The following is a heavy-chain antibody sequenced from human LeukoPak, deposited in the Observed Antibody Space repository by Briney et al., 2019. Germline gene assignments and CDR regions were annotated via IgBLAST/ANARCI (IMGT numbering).Heavy chain of an antibody. J-gene: IGHJ5*02. CDR1: GFTFSSYS. D-gene: IGHD3-3*01. CDR3: ARDWSLYDFWSGYSNGHNWFDP. V-gene: IGHV3-21*01. Sequence: GGTLRLSCAASGFTFSSYSMNWVRQAPGKGLECVSSISSSSSYIYYADSVKGRFTISRDNAKNSLYLQMNSLRAEDTAVYYCARDWSLYDFWSGYSNGHNWFDPWGQGTLVTVSS. CDR2: ISSSSSYI.